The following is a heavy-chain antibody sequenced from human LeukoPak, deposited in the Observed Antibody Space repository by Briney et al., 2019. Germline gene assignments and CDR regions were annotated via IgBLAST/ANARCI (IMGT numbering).Heavy chain of an antibody. J-gene: IGHJ4*02. CDR3: ARRPQIFCSSSSCYEGPFDY. Sequence: GESLKISRKGSGYSFTSHWIGWVRQMPGKGLEWMGIIYPGDSDTRYSPSFQGQVTISADKSISTAYLQWSGLKASDTAMYYCARRPQIFCSSSSCYEGPFDYWGQGTLVTVSS. CDR1: GYSFTSHW. CDR2: IYPGDSDT. D-gene: IGHD2-2*01. V-gene: IGHV5-51*01.